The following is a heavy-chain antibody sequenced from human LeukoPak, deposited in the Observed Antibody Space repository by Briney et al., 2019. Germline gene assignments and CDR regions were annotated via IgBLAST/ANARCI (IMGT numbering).Heavy chain of an antibody. Sequence: KPSETLSLTCTVSGGSISSYYWSWIRQPPGKGLEWIGYIYYSGSTNYNPSLKSRVTISVDTSKNQFSLKLSSVTAADTAVYYCARGGYYYDSSGYYNWALGYWGQGTLVTVSS. D-gene: IGHD3-22*01. CDR2: IYYSGST. J-gene: IGHJ4*02. V-gene: IGHV4-59*01. CDR1: GGSISSYY. CDR3: ARGGYYYDSSGYYNWALGY.